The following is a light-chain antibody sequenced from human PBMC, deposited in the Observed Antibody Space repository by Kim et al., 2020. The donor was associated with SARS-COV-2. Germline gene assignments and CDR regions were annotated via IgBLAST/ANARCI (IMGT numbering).Light chain of an antibody. CDR1: SSDVGGYNY. CDR2: DVS. J-gene: IGLJ3*02. CDR3: SSYTSSSFWV. Sequence: QSALTQPASVSRSPGQSITISCTGTSSDVGGYNYVSWYQQHPGKAPKLMIYDVSNRPSGVSNRFSGSKSGNTASLTISGLQAEDEADYYCSSYTSSSFWVFGGGTQLTVL. V-gene: IGLV2-14*03.